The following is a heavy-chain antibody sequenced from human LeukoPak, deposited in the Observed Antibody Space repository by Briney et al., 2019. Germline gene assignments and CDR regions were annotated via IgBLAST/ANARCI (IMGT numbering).Heavy chain of an antibody. CDR3: ARGRRGVGQLVRYYYYYYMDV. Sequence: SETLSLTCAVYGGSFSGYYWSWIRQPPGKGLEWIGEINHSGSTNYNPSLKSRVTISVDTSKNQFSLKLSSVTAADTAVYYCARGRRGVGQLVRYYYYYYMDVWGKGTTVTVSS. CDR2: INHSGST. CDR1: GGSFSGYY. D-gene: IGHD6-6*01. V-gene: IGHV4-34*01. J-gene: IGHJ6*03.